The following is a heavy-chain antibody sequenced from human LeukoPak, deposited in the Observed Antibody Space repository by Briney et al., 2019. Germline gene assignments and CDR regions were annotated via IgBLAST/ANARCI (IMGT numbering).Heavy chain of an antibody. CDR2: FNPKSGDT. J-gene: IGHJ6*03. Sequence: ASVKVSCKTSGFMFTAYYIHWVRQVPGQGLEWVGWFNPKSGDTNYPQKFQGGVTMTGDTSTSTAYMELSSLRSDDTARYFCARDSSTWYSDYYYYMDVWGKGTTVTVSS. CDR3: ARDSSTWYSDYYYYMDV. D-gene: IGHD2/OR15-2a*01. V-gene: IGHV1-2*02. CDR1: GFMFTAYY.